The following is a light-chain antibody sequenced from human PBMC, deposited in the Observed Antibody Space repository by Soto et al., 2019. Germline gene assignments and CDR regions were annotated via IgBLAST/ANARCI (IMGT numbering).Light chain of an antibody. CDR1: QSISSW. CDR3: QQYNSYSPYT. V-gene: IGKV1-5*03. CDR2: KAS. Sequence: DIQMTQSPSTLSASVGDRVTITCRASQSISSWLAWYQQKPGKDPKLLIYKASSLESGVPSTFSGSGSGTEFTLTISSLQPDDFATYYCQQYNSYSPYTFGQGTKLEIK. J-gene: IGKJ2*01.